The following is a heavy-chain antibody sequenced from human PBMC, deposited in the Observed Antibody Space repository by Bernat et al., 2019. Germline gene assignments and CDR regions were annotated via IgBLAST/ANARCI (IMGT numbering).Heavy chain of an antibody. V-gene: IGHV3-74*01. CDR2: INSDGRST. D-gene: IGHD6-6*01. CDR3: HSRSSVGDGGYFDY. J-gene: IGHJ4*02. CDR1: GFTFSSYW. Sequence: EVQLVESGGGLVQPGGSLRLSCAASGFTFSSYWMHWVRQAPGKGLVWVSRINSDGRSTNYADSVKGRFTISRDNAKNTLYLQMNSLSAEDTAVYYGHSRSSVGDGGYFDYWGQGTLVTVSS.